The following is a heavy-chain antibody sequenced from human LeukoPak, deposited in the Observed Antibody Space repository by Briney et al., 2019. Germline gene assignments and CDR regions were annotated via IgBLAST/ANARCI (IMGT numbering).Heavy chain of an antibody. CDR2: IWYDGSNK. CDR3: ARDMYSSSWYDY. J-gene: IGHJ4*02. V-gene: IGHV3-33*01. Sequence: GGSLRLSCAASGFTFSSYGMHWVRQAPGKGLEWVAVIWYDGSNKYYADSVKGRFTISRDNSKNTLYLQMNSLRAEDTAVYYSARDMYSSSWYDYWGQGTLVTVSS. CDR1: GFTFSSYG. D-gene: IGHD6-13*01.